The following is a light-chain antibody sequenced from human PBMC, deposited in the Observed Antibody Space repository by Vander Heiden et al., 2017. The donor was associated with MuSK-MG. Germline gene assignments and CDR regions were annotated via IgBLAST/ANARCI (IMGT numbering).Light chain of an antibody. J-gene: IGKJ3*01. CDR2: GVS. V-gene: IGKV3-20*01. CDR3: QQDGSSPFT. Sequence: EIVLTQSPGTLSLSPGERATLSCRASQSVSSSYLAWYQQKPGQAPRLLIYGVSSRATGIPDRFSGSGSGTDFTLTISRLEPEDFAVYYCQQDGSSPFTFGPGTKVDIK. CDR1: QSVSSSY.